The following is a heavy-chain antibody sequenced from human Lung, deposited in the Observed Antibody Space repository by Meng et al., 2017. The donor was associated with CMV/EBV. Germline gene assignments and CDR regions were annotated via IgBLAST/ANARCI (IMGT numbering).Heavy chain of an antibody. Sequence: QITLKESGPTLVKPTQTLTLTYTFSGFPLTTRGVGVGWFRQPPGKALEWLALIYWDDDRRYRPSLKSRLTITKDTSKNQVVLSMTNMDPVDAATYYCAHIIAARPFDYWGQGALVTVSS. CDR3: AHIIAARPFDY. CDR2: IYWDDDR. D-gene: IGHD6-6*01. V-gene: IGHV2-5*02. CDR1: GFPLTTRGVG. J-gene: IGHJ4*02.